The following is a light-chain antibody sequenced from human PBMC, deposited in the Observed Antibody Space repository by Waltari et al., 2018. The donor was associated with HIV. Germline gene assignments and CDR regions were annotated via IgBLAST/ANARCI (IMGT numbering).Light chain of an antibody. Sequence: EIVLTQSPGTLSLSPGERATLSCRASQTVSSSYLAWYQQRPGQAPRPLISGAFSRATGIPDRFSCSGSGTDFTLTISRLEPEDFAVYYCQHSGTSPRFGPGTKVDIK. J-gene: IGKJ3*01. CDR2: GAF. CDR3: QHSGTSPR. V-gene: IGKV3-20*01. CDR1: QTVSSSY.